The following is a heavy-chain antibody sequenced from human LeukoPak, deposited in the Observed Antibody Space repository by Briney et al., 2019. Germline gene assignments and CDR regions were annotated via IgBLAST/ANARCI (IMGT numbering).Heavy chain of an antibody. J-gene: IGHJ4*02. CDR2: INPSGGST. CDR3: ARDGHGRDYFDY. D-gene: IGHD1-26*01. CDR1: GYTFTSYY. Sequence: ASVKVSCKASGYTFTSYYMHWVRQAPGQGLEWMGIINPSGGSTSYAQRFQGRVTMTRDTSTSTVYMELSSLRSEDTAVYFCARDGHGRDYFDYWGQGTLVTVSS. V-gene: IGHV1-46*01.